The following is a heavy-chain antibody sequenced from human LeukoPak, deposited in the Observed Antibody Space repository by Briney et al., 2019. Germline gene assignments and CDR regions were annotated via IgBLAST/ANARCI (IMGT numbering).Heavy chain of an antibody. V-gene: IGHV4-59*01. CDR1: GGSISSYY. Sequence: SETLSLTCTVSGGSISSYYWSWIRQPPGKGLEWIGYIYYSGSTNYNPSLKSRVTISVDTSKNQFSLKLSSVTAADTAVYYCARAGTYYYGSGSYGDWGQGTLVTVSS. D-gene: IGHD3-10*01. CDR3: ARAGTYYYGSGSYGD. CDR2: IYYSGST. J-gene: IGHJ4*02.